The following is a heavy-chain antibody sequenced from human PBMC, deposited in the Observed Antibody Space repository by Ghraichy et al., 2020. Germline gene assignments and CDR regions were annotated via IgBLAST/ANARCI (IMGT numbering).Heavy chain of an antibody. Sequence: GESLNISCTASGFTLTNDWMSWVRQAPGKGLESVATINEDGGQRYYVDSVKGRFTISRETANNALHLQMNSLRAEDTAVYYCGTFDTSTNWGQGTLVTVSS. D-gene: IGHD3-9*01. CDR2: INEDGGQR. J-gene: IGHJ4*02. CDR1: GFTLTNDW. CDR3: GTFDTSTN. V-gene: IGHV3-7*01.